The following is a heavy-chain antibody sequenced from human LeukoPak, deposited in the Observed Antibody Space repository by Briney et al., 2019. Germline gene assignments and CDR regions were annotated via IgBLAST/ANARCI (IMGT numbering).Heavy chain of an antibody. J-gene: IGHJ4*02. D-gene: IGHD6-13*01. CDR2: IYTSGST. CDR1: GGSISSYY. V-gene: IGHV4-4*09. Sequence: SETLSLTRTVSGGSISSYYWSWIRQPPGKGLEWIGYIYTSGSTNYNPSLKSRVTISVDTSKNQFSLKLSSVTAADTAVYYCARHLQGYSSSSAGLDYWGQGTLVTVSS. CDR3: ARHLQGYSSSSAGLDY.